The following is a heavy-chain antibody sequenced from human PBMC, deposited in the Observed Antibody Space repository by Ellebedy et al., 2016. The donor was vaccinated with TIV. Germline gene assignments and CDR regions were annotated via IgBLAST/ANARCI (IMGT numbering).Heavy chain of an antibody. CDR2: ISYDGSNK. J-gene: IGHJ5*02. CDR3: ARAPSAGKGKQDWFDP. CDR1: GFTFSSYA. D-gene: IGHD1-26*01. V-gene: IGHV3-30-3*01. Sequence: GGSLRLSXAASGFTFSSYAMHWVRQAPGKGLEWVAVISYDGSNKYYADSVKGRFTISRDNSKNTLYLQMNSLRAEDTAVYYCARAPSAGKGKQDWFDPWGQGTLVTVSS.